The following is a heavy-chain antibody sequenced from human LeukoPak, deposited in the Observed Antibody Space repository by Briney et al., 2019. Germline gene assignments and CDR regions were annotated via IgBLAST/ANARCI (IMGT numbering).Heavy chain of an antibody. Sequence: SVKVSCKASGFTFTSSAVQWVRQARGQRLEWRGWILVGSGNTNYAQKFQERVTITRDMSTSTAYMELSSLRSEDTAVYYCAAGDYYDSSGYYLPFDYWGQGTLVTVSS. J-gene: IGHJ4*02. CDR2: ILVGSGNT. CDR1: GFTFTSSA. V-gene: IGHV1-58*01. D-gene: IGHD3-22*01. CDR3: AAGDYYDSSGYYLPFDY.